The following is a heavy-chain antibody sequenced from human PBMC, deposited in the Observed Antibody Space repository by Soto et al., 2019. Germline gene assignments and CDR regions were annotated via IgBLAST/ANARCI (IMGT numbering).Heavy chain of an antibody. CDR3: ARDLRFLEWLYFEY. V-gene: IGHV3-7*01. CDR2: IKQDGSEK. Sequence: GGSLRLSCAASGFTFSSYWMSWVRQAPGKGLEWVANIKQDGSEKYYVDSVKGRFTISRDNAKNSLYLQMNSLRAEDTAVYYCARDLRFLEWLYFEYWGQGTLVTVSS. J-gene: IGHJ4*02. CDR1: GFTFSSYW. D-gene: IGHD3-3*01.